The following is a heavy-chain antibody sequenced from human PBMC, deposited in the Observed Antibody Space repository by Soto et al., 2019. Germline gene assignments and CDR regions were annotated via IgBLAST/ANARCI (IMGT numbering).Heavy chain of an antibody. J-gene: IGHJ3*02. CDR2: IIPILGIA. CDR3: ARDRAGQINIVVVVGDAFDI. Sequence: QVQLVQSGAEVKKPGSSVKVSCKASGGTFSSYTISWVRQAPRQGLEWMGRIIPILGIANYAQKFQGRVTITADKSTSTAYMELSSLRSEDTAVYYCARDRAGQINIVVVVGDAFDIWGQGTMVTVSS. V-gene: IGHV1-69*08. CDR1: GGTFSSYT. D-gene: IGHD2-15*01.